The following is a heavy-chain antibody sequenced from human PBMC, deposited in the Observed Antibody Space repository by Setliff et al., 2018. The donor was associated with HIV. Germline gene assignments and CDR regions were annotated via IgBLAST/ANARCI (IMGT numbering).Heavy chain of an antibody. V-gene: IGHV4-34*01. D-gene: IGHD2-8*01. Sequence: SLTCAVSGGSFSVYYWRWIRQPPGKGLEWIGEINHSGRTNYNPSLKSRITISVDTSKDQFSLKLSSVTAADTAVYYCARGARLLTGYADRWDYYYMRIWGKGTTVTVS. CDR3: ARGARLLTGYADRWDYYYMRI. J-gene: IGHJ6*03. CDR2: INHSGRT. CDR1: GGSFSVYY.